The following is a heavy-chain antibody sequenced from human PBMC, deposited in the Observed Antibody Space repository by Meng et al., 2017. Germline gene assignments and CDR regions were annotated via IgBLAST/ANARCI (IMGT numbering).Heavy chain of an antibody. J-gene: IGHJ6*02. CDR1: GGTFSSYS. CDR3: ARVHARSDFWSGYSLNYYYGMDV. CDR2: MNPNSGNT. V-gene: IGHV1-8*02. Sequence: ASVKVSCKASGGTFSSYSISWVRQAPGQGLEWMGWMNPNSGNTGYAQKFQGRVTMTRNTSISTAYMELSSLRSEDTAVYYCARVHARSDFWSGYSLNYYYGMDVWGQGTTVTFSS. D-gene: IGHD3-3*01.